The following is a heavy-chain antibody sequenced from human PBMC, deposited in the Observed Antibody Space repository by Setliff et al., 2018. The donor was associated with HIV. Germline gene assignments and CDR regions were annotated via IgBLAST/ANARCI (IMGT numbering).Heavy chain of an antibody. CDR3: ARDGLLVAGIRFDY. Sequence: SVKVSCKTSGGTFSSYAVSWVRQAPGQGLEWMGGIIPAFGTANYAQKFQGRVTITTDESTSTAYMELSGLRSEDTAVYFCARDGLLVAGIRFDYWGQGTLGTVS. CDR2: IIPAFGTA. J-gene: IGHJ4*01. D-gene: IGHD6-19*01. CDR1: GGTFSSYA. V-gene: IGHV1-69*05.